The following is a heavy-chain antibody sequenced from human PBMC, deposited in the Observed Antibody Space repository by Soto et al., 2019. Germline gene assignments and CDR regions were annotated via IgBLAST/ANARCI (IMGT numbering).Heavy chain of an antibody. Sequence: SETLSLTCTVSGGSISSSSYYWGWIRQPPGKGLEWIGSIYYSGSTYYNPSLKSRVTISVDTSKNQFSLKLSSVTAADTAVYYGAKGIAAPTNRFDPWGQGTLVTVSS. V-gene: IGHV4-39*01. D-gene: IGHD6-6*01. CDR2: IYYSGST. CDR3: AKGIAAPTNRFDP. J-gene: IGHJ5*02. CDR1: GGSISSSSYY.